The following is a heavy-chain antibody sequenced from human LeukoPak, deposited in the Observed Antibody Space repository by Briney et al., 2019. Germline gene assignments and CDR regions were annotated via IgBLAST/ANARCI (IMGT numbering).Heavy chain of an antibody. CDR2: INPSGGST. CDR3: ARGRGPYIAANDIYDY. Sequence: ASVKVSCKASGYTFTSYYMHWVRQAPGQGLEWMGIINPSGGSTSYAQKLQGRVAITADESTSTAYMELSSLRSEDTAVYYCARGRGPYIAANDIYDYWGQGTLVTVSS. V-gene: IGHV1-46*01. D-gene: IGHD6-13*01. CDR1: GYTFTSYY. J-gene: IGHJ4*02.